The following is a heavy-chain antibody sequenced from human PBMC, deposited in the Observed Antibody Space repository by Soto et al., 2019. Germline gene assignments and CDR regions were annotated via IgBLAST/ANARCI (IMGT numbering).Heavy chain of an antibody. J-gene: IGHJ4*02. D-gene: IGHD5-12*01. CDR1: GFPFSNYW. Sequence: EENLVQSGGGLVQPGGSLRLSCAAFGFPFSNYWMHWVRQVPGQGLVWVSRINSDGSSTIYADFVKGRFTISRDNAKNTLYLQMNSLRVEDTAIYCCAGGYQDWGQGALVTVSS. CDR2: INSDGSST. CDR3: AGGYQD. V-gene: IGHV3-74*01.